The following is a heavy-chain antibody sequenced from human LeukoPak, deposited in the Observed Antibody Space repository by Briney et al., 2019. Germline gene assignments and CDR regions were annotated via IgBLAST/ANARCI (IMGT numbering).Heavy chain of an antibody. V-gene: IGHV3-30-3*01. CDR2: ISYDGSNK. Sequence: GRSLRLSCAASGFTFSSYAMHRVRQAPGKGLEWVAVISYDGSNKYYADSVKGRFTISRDNSKNTLYLQMNSLRAEDTAVYYCARDGGIAAAGTLDYFDYWGQGTLVTVSS. D-gene: IGHD6-13*01. CDR1: GFTFSSYA. CDR3: ARDGGIAAAGTLDYFDY. J-gene: IGHJ4*02.